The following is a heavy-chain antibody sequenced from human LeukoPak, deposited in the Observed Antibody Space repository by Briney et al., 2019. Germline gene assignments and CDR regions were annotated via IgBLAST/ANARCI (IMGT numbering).Heavy chain of an antibody. CDR2: ISSNGGST. D-gene: IGHD6-19*01. Sequence: PGGSLRLSCSASGFTFSSYAMHGVRQAPGKGLEYVSAISSNGGSTYYADSVKGRFTISRDNSKNTLYLQMSSLRAEDTAVYYCVKLVSGWSDAFDIWGQGTMVTVSS. J-gene: IGHJ3*02. CDR1: GFTFSSYA. V-gene: IGHV3-64D*06. CDR3: VKLVSGWSDAFDI.